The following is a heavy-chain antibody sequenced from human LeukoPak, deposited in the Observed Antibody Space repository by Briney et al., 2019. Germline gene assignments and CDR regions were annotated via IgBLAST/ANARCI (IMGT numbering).Heavy chain of an antibody. V-gene: IGHV1-2*02. J-gene: IGHJ4*02. Sequence: EASVKVSCKASGYTFTGYYMHWVRQAPGQGLEWMGWINPNSGGTNYAQKFQGRVTITRDTSTSTAYIELSRLRSDDTAVYYCARAFIVGATPFDYWGQGTLVTVSS. CDR1: GYTFTGYY. CDR3: ARAFIVGATPFDY. D-gene: IGHD1-26*01. CDR2: INPNSGGT.